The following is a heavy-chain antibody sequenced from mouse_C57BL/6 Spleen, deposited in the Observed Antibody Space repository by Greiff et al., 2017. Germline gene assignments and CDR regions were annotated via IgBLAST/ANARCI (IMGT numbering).Heavy chain of an antibody. CDR2: LHPNRGST. CDR1: GYTFTSYW. Sequence: QVQLQQPGAELVKPGASVKLSCKASGYTFTSYWMHWVKQRPGQGLEWIGMLHPNRGSTNYNEKFKSKATLTVDKSSSTAYMQLSSLTSEDSAVYYCARDLGRYFDVWGTGTTVTVSS. J-gene: IGHJ1*03. D-gene: IGHD4-1*01. CDR3: ARDLGRYFDV. V-gene: IGHV1-64*01.